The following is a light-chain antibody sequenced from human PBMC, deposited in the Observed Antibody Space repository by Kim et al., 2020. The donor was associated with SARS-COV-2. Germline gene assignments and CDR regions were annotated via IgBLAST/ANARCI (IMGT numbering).Light chain of an antibody. CDR3: QVWDSSTWV. CDR1: NIVRRN. J-gene: IGLJ3*02. CDR2: RDY. V-gene: IGLV3-9*01. Sequence: SYELTQPLSVSVALGQTASITCGGNNIVRRNVHWYQQRTGQAPVLVIYRDYNRPSGIPERFSGSNSGNTATLTISRAQDGNEADYYCQVWDSSTWVFGGGTHLTVL.